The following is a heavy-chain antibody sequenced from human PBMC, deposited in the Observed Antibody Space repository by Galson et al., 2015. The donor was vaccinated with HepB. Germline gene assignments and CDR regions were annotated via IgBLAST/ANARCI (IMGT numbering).Heavy chain of an antibody. J-gene: IGHJ6*02. D-gene: IGHD4-17*01. CDR2: ISAYNGNT. CDR1: GYTFTSYG. Sequence: SVKVSCKASGYTFTSYGISWVRQAPGQGLEWMGWISAYNGNTNYAQKLQGRVTMTTDTSTSTAYMELRSLRSDDTAVYYCARHSVGTLTTDYYYGMDVWGQGTTVTVSS. V-gene: IGHV1-18*04. CDR3: ARHSVGTLTTDYYYGMDV.